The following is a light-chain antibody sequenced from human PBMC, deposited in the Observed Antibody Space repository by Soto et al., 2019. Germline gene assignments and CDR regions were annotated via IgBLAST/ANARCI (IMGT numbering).Light chain of an antibody. Sequence: DFQMTQSPSSLSASVGDRVTIICRASQDIGKNLAWYQQKPGQVPKLLIHLTSTLQSGVPSRFSGSGSGTDFTLTISSLQPEDVASYYCQKYNSVPATFGQGTKVEI. V-gene: IGKV1-27*01. CDR3: QKYNSVPAT. J-gene: IGKJ1*01. CDR1: QDIGKN. CDR2: LTS.